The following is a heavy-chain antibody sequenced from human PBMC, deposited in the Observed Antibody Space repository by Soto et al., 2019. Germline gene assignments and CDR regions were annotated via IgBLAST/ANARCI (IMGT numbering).Heavy chain of an antibody. V-gene: IGHV1-18*04. J-gene: IGHJ5*02. CDR1: GYTFTSYG. Sequence: QVQLVQSGAEVKKPGASVKVSCKASGYTFTSYGISWVRQAPGQGLEWMGWISAYNGNTNYAQKLQGRVTMTTDTSTSTAYMELRSLRSDDTAVYYCARDAPYYYDSSGYYYPSWFDPWGQGTLVTVSS. CDR3: ARDAPYYYDSSGYYYPSWFDP. CDR2: ISAYNGNT. D-gene: IGHD3-22*01.